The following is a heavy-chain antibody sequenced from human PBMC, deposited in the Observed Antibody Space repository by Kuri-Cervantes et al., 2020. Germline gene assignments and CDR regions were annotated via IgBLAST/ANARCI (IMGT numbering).Heavy chain of an antibody. D-gene: IGHD6-13*01. CDR2: ISSSGSII. V-gene: IGHV3-48*03. Sequence: GGSLRLSCAASGFTFSSYDMSWVRQAPGKGLEWVSYISSSGSIIHYADSVKGRVTISRDNAKNSLYPQMNSLRAEDTALYYCARDHSRNQLDYWGQGTLVTVSS. J-gene: IGHJ4*02. CDR1: GFTFSSYD. CDR3: ARDHSRNQLDY.